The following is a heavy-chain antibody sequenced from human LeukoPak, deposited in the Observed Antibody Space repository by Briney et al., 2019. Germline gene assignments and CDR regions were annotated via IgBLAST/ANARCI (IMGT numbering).Heavy chain of an antibody. J-gene: IGHJ4*01. V-gene: IGHV3-7*01. CDR2: INQEETER. D-gene: IGHD5-24*01. CDR3: ARERDGRFFDY. Sequence: GGSLRLSCTVSGLTFRSFWMSWVRQAPGKGLEWVANINQEETERYFVDSVRGRFTISRDNAKNSLHLQMNTLTAEDTAVYYCARERDGRFFDYWGHGTLVTVSS. CDR1: GLTFRSFW.